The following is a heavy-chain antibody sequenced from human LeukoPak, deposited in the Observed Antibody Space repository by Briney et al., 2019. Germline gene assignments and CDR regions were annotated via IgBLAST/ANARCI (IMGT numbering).Heavy chain of an antibody. CDR3: ARVGDHFHWYLDV. V-gene: IGHV3-53*01. CDR2: LYSGSDT. J-gene: IGHJ2*01. Sequence: GGPLRLSCAASGFTVSTNYMNWVRQATGKGLEWVSILYSGSDTYYADSVKGRFTISRDSSKNILFLQMNNLRAEDTAVYYCARVGDHFHWYLDVWGRGTLVTVSS. D-gene: IGHD3-10*01. CDR1: GFTVSTNY.